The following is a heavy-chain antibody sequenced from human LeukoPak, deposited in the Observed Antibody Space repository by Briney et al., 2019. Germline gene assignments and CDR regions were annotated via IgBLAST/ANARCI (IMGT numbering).Heavy chain of an antibody. Sequence: PSETLSLTCTVSGGSISSSTYYWGWIRQPPGKGLEWIGSINHSGTTHYNPSLKSRVTVSVDTSKNHFSLKLSSVTAADTAVYYCARLPIVVVPSTSFDMWGQGTMVTVSS. CDR2: INHSGTT. CDR1: GGSISSSTYY. J-gene: IGHJ3*02. CDR3: ARLPIVVVPSTSFDM. D-gene: IGHD2-2*01. V-gene: IGHV4-39*02.